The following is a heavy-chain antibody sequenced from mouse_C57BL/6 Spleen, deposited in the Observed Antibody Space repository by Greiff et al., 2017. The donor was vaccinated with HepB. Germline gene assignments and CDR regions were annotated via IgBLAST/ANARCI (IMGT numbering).Heavy chain of an antibody. CDR1: GYAFSSSW. V-gene: IGHV1-82*01. D-gene: IGHD1-1*01. CDR3: ARDRYGSSTAWFAY. CDR2: IYPGDGDT. J-gene: IGHJ3*01. Sequence: VQLQQSGPELVKPGASVKISCKASGYAFSSSWMNWVKQRPGKGLEWIGRIYPGDGDTNYNGKFKGKATLTADKSSSTAYMQLSSLTSEDSAVYFCARDRYGSSTAWFAYWGQGTLVTVSA.